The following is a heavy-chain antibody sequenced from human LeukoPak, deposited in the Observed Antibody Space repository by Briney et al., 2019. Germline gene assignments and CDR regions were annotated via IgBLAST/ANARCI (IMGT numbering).Heavy chain of an antibody. J-gene: IGHJ6*02. Sequence: SETLSLTCAVYGGSFSGYYWSWIRQPPGKGLEWIGEINHSGSTNYNPSLKSRVTISVDTSKNQFSLKLSSVTAADTAVYYRARLLSYYYYGMDVWGQGTTVTVSS. CDR1: GGSFSGYY. V-gene: IGHV4-34*01. CDR2: INHSGST. CDR3: ARLLSYYYYGMDV. D-gene: IGHD2-15*01.